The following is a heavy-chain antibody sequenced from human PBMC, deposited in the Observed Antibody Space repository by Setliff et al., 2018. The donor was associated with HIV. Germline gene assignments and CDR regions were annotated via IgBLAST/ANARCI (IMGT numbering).Heavy chain of an antibody. CDR1: GGSISSTY. D-gene: IGHD1-26*01. J-gene: IGHJ3*02. Sequence: SETLSLICTVSGGSISSTYWSWIRQPPGKGLEWIGYIYYTGTTNYNPSFKSRVTISLDTSKTQFSLKLNSVTAADTAVYYCARGQPQGGGTYWSAFDIWGQGTMVTVSS. V-gene: IGHV4-59*01. CDR2: IYYTGTT. CDR3: ARGQPQGGGTYWSAFDI.